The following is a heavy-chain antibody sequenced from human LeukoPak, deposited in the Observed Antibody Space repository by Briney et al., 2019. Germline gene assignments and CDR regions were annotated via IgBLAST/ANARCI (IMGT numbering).Heavy chain of an antibody. D-gene: IGHD1-26*01. Sequence: ASVKVSCKASGYTFTGYYMHWVRQAPGQGLEWMGRINPNSGGTNYAQKFQGRVTMTRDTSISTAYMELSRLRSDDTAVYDCARVGRSGSSHAFDIWGQGTMVTVSS. CDR2: INPNSGGT. J-gene: IGHJ3*02. CDR3: ARVGRSGSSHAFDI. V-gene: IGHV1-2*06. CDR1: GYTFTGYY.